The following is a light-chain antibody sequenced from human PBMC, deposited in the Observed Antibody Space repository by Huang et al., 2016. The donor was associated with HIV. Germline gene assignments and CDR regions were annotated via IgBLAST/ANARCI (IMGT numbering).Light chain of an antibody. V-gene: IGKV3-15*01. CDR2: GAS. J-gene: IGKJ2*01. CDR1: QSISSN. Sequence: IVMTQSPATLSVSPGERATLSCRASQSISSNLAWYQQTPGQAPRLLIYGASTRATGIPARVSGSGSGTEFTLTISSLQSEDFAVYYCQQYNNRYTFGQGTKLEIK. CDR3: QQYNNRYT.